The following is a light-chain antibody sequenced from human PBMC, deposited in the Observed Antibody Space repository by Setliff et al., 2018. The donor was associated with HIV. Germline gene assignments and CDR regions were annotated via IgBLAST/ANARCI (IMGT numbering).Light chain of an antibody. CDR3: ASYTTSSAPLV. V-gene: IGLV2-14*01. Sequence: QSVLTQPASVSGSPGQSITISCTGSGSDIGTYNFVSWYQQYPGKAPKVVIYEVSIRPSGISTRFSGSKSGNTASLTISGLQPANDADYYCASYTTSSAPLVFGSGTKVTVL. J-gene: IGLJ1*01. CDR2: EVS. CDR1: GSDIGTYNF.